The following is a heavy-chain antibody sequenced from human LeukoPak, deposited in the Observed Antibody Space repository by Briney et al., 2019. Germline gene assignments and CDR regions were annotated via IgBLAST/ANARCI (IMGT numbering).Heavy chain of an antibody. D-gene: IGHD1-1*01. CDR2: ITSGYST. V-gene: IGHV3-23*01. CDR3: SSGLSVRRSNNTPVDY. CDR1: GFTLRSYG. J-gene: IGHJ4*02. Sequence: PGGTLRLSCAASGFTLRSYGMSWVRQAPGKGLEWVSAITSGYSTYYADSVKGRFTISRDDSKNTAYLQMNSLKTEDTAVYYCSSGLSVRRSNNTPVDYWGQGTLVTVSS.